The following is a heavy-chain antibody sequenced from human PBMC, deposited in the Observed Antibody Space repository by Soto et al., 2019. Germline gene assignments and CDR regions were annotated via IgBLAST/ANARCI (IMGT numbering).Heavy chain of an antibody. CDR3: ARAIKRWEVNYYFDF. V-gene: IGHV1-18*01. CDR1: AYTFTNYG. CDR2: ISAYNGNA. D-gene: IGHD1-26*01. J-gene: IGHJ4*02. Sequence: QVQLVQSGGEVKKPGASVKVSCKASAYTFTNYGISWVRQAPGQGLEWMGWISAYNGNAKYAQKFQDRVTMTADTAASTVYMELRSLRSDDSAVFYCARAIKRWEVNYYFDFWGQGTLVTVSS.